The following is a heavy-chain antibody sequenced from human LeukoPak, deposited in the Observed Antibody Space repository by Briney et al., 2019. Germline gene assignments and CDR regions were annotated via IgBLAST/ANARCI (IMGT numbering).Heavy chain of an antibody. D-gene: IGHD3-10*01. CDR2: IYYSGST. CDR1: GGSISSGGYY. V-gene: IGHV4-31*03. CDR3: ARVGAMVRGLRDY. J-gene: IGHJ4*02. Sequence: SETLSLTCTVSGGSISSGGYYWSWIRQHPGKGLEWIGYIYYSGSTYYNPSLKSRVTISVDTSKNQFSLKLSSVTAADTAVYYCARVGAMVRGLRDYWGQGTLVTVSS.